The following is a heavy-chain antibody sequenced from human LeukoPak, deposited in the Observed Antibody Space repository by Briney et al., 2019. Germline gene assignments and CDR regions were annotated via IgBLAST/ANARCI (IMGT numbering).Heavy chain of an antibody. J-gene: IGHJ6*02. V-gene: IGHV3-43*02. CDR1: GFTFDDYA. CDR3: AKEGGEFSYYYGLDV. D-gene: IGHD4-17*01. Sequence: GGPLRLSCAASGFTFDDYAMHWVRQAPGKGREGGSFISGHATTAYYADSLKGRFIISRQNTKHSLYLQMNSLGTEDTALYYCAKEGGEFSYYYGLDVWGQGTTVTVSS. CDR2: ISGHATTA.